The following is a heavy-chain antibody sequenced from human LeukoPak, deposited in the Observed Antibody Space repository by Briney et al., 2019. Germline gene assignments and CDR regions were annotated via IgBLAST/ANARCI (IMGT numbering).Heavy chain of an antibody. J-gene: IGHJ4*02. Sequence: GGSLRLSCSASGFMFKIYSMNWVRQAPGKGLEWVSYISSDSQTIHYSDSAKGRFTISRDNAKSSLYLQLNTARDDDSGIYYCARAGGRTFDYWGLGTLVTVSS. CDR1: GFMFKIYS. V-gene: IGHV3-48*02. D-gene: IGHD2-15*01. CDR2: ISSDSQTI. CDR3: ARAGGRTFDY.